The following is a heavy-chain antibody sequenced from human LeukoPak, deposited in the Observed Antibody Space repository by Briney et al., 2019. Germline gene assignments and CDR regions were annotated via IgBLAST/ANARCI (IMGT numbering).Heavy chain of an antibody. CDR1: GGSISGYF. V-gene: IGHV4-4*07. CDR3: ARGQWLPVFDF. D-gene: IGHD3-22*01. Sequence: SETLSLTCTVSGGSISGYFWSWVRQPAGKGLEWIGRLYSSGSTNYSPSLRSRVAMSVDTSKNQFSLKLSSVTAADTAVYYCARGQWLPVFDFWGQGILVTVSS. J-gene: IGHJ4*02. CDR2: LYSSGST.